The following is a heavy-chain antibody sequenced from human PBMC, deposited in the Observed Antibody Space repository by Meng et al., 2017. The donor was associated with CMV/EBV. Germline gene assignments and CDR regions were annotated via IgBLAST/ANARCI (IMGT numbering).Heavy chain of an antibody. V-gene: IGHV4-34*01. CDR1: GGSFSGYY. J-gene: IGHJ6*02. CDR3: ARGGRDIAAAGTYYYYYGMDV. Sequence: SETLSLTCAVYGGSFSGYYWSWIRQPPGKGLEWIGEINHSGSTNYNPSLKSRVTISVDTSKNQFSLKPSSVTAADTAVYYCARGGRDIAAAGTYYYYYGMDVWGQGTTVTVSS. D-gene: IGHD6-13*01. CDR2: INHSGST.